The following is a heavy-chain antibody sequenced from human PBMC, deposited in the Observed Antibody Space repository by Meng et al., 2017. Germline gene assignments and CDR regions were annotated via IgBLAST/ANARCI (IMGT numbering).Heavy chain of an antibody. J-gene: IGHJ4*02. CDR3: ARDFESSGSYDY. D-gene: IGHD1-26*01. Sequence: QVQLVQSGAGGKKPGSAVKVSCKDSGGTFSSYAISWVRQAPGQGLGWMGWINPNSGGTNYAQKFQGRVTMTRDTSISTAYMELSRLRSDDTAVYYCARDFESSGSYDYWGQGTLVTVSS. CDR2: INPNSGGT. V-gene: IGHV1-2*02. CDR1: GGTFSSYA.